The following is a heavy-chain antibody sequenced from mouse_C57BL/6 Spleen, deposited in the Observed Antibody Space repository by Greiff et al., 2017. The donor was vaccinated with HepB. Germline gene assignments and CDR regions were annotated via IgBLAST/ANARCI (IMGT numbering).Heavy chain of an antibody. CDR1: GFTFSSYT. CDR3: ARPYDYDRDY. D-gene: IGHD2-4*01. CDR2: ISGGGGNT. Sequence: DVKLVESGGGLVKPGGSLKLSCAASGFTFSSYTMSWVRQTPEKRLEWVATISGGGGNTYYPDSVKGRFTISRDNAKNTLYLQMSSLRSEDTALYYCARPYDYDRDYWGQGTSVTVSS. J-gene: IGHJ4*01. V-gene: IGHV5-9*01.